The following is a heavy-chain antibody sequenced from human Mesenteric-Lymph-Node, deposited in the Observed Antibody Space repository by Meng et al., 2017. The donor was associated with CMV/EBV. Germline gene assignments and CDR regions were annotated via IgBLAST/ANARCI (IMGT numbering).Heavy chain of an antibody. V-gene: IGHV3-53*01. Sequence: GESLKISCAASEFTVSSNYMSWVRQAPGKGLEWVSVIYKSGSTYYLGSVEGRFTISRDNFKNTLYLQMNFLRAEDTALYYCARYCSTTNCHSLRQPEIRDAFDIWGQGTMVTVSS. CDR2: IYKSGST. CDR1: EFTVSSNY. CDR3: ARYCSTTNCHSLRQPEIRDAFDI. J-gene: IGHJ3*02. D-gene: IGHD2-2*02.